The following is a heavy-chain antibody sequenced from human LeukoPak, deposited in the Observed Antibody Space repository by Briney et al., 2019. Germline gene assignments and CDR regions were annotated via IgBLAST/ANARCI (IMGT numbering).Heavy chain of an antibody. CDR3: ARDLRAARALDY. J-gene: IGHJ4*02. CDR2: ISSSSSYI. CDR1: GFTFSSYS. D-gene: IGHD6-6*01. Sequence: GGSLRLSCAASGFTFSSYSMNWVRQAPGKGLEWVSSISSSSSYIYYADSVRGRFTISRDNAKNSLYLQMNSLRAEDTAVYYCARDLRAARALDYWGQGTLVTVSS. V-gene: IGHV3-21*01.